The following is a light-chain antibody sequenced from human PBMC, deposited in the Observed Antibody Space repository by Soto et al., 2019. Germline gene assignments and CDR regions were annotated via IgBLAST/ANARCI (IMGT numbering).Light chain of an antibody. J-gene: IGLJ1*01. CDR2: DVS. CDR3: DSYTSGSSYV. V-gene: IGLV2-14*01. Sequence: QPVLTQPASVSGSPGQSITISCTGTSSDVGGYNYVSWYQQHPGKAPKLMIYDVSYRPSGVSDRFSGSKSGNTASLTISGLQSEDEADYYCDSYTSGSSYVFGTGTKVTVL. CDR1: SSDVGGYNY.